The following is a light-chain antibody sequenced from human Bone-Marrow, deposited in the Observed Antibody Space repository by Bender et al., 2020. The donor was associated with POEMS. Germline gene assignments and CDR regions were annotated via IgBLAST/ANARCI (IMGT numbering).Light chain of an antibody. V-gene: IGLV2-14*03. CDR2: DVS. J-gene: IGLJ3*02. Sequence: HSALTQPASVSGSPGQSITISCIGTSSDLGGFNYVSWYQQHPGKAPKLLIFDVSDRPSGVSNRFSGSKSGNTASLTISGLQAEDAADYYCSSFAISSTWVFGGGTQLTVL. CDR1: SSDLGGFNY. CDR3: SSFAISSTWV.